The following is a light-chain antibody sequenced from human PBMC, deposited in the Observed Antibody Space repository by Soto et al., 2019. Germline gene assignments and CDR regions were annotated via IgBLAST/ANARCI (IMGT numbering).Light chain of an antibody. Sequence: DIQMTQSPSSLSASVGDSVTITCQASQDISNYLNWYQQKPGRAPKLLIYDAANLEIAVPSRFRGSGSGTDITFLIGRLQPEDIATNYFQQYDSITPVYTVRQATKLEIK. CDR2: DAA. V-gene: IGKV1-33*01. CDR3: QQYDSITPVYT. J-gene: IGKJ2*01. CDR1: QDISNY.